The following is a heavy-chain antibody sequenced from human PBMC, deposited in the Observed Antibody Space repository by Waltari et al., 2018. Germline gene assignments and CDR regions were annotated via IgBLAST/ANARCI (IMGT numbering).Heavy chain of an antibody. CDR1: GGSISSYY. Sequence: QVQLQESGPGLVKPSETLSLTCTVSGGSISSYYWSWIRQPPGKGLEWIGYIYYSGSTNYNPSLKSRVTISVDTSKNQFSLKLSSVTAADTAVYYCAKGWEVGAMGYWGQGTLVTVSS. CDR3: AKGWEVGAMGY. V-gene: IGHV4-59*01. D-gene: IGHD1-26*01. J-gene: IGHJ4*02. CDR2: IYYSGST.